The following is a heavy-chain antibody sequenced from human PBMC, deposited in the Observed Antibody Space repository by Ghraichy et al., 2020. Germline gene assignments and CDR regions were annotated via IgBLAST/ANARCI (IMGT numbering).Heavy chain of an antibody. CDR1: GFTFDDYT. J-gene: IGHJ6*02. CDR3: AKDNSRRVTTYGMDV. D-gene: IGHD4-17*01. Sequence: GGSLRLSCAVSGFTFDDYTMHWVRQAPGKGLEWVSLISWDGGSTYYADSVKGRFTISRDNSKNSLYLQMNSLRTEDTALYYCAKDNSRRVTTYGMDVWGQGTTVTVSS. V-gene: IGHV3-43*01. CDR2: ISWDGGST.